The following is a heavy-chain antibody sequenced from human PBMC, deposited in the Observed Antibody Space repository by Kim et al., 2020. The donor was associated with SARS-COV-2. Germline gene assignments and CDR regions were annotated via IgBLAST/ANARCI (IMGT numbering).Heavy chain of an antibody. Sequence: GGSLRLSCAASGFTFDDHAKHWVRQVPGKGLEWVAGLDWNSGRIGYAESVKGRFTISRDNAKNSLYLQMNSLRSEDTALYYCAKDTSAHYYDSSGFYNSWGQGTLVTVSS. CDR3: AKDTSAHYYDSSGFYNS. CDR2: LDWNSGRI. J-gene: IGHJ4*02. CDR1: GFTFDDHA. V-gene: IGHV3-9*01. D-gene: IGHD3-22*01.